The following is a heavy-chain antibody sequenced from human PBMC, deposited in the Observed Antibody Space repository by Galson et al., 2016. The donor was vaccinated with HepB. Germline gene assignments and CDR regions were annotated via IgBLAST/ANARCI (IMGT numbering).Heavy chain of an antibody. V-gene: IGHV4-31*03. J-gene: IGHJ5*02. Sequence: TLSLTCNVSGGSISSGGYYWSWIRQHPGKGLEWIGYIYDSGRTYYNPSLKSRLIISVDLSENQFSLKLSSVTAADTAAYYCARVLAADDGLEWFDRWGQGTLVTVSS. CDR2: IYDSGRT. D-gene: IGHD5-24*01. CDR3: ARVLAADDGLEWFDR. CDR1: GGSISSGGYY.